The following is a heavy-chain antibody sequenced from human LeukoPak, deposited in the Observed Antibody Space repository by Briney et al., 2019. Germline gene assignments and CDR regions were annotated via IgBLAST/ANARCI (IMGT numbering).Heavy chain of an antibody. Sequence: SETLSLTCTVSGGSISSSSYYWGWIRQPPGKGLEWIGSIYYSGSTNYNPSLKSRVTISVDTSKNQFSLKLSSVTAADTAVYYCARLRGYYDDLDYWGQGTLVTVSS. J-gene: IGHJ4*02. V-gene: IGHV4-39*07. D-gene: IGHD3-22*01. CDR3: ARLRGYYDDLDY. CDR1: GGSISSSSYY. CDR2: IYYSGST.